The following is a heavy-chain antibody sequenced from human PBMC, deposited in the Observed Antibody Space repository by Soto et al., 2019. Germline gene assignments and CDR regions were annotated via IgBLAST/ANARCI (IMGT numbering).Heavy chain of an antibody. D-gene: IGHD2-15*01. V-gene: IGHV1-69*12. CDR2: IIPIFGTA. Sequence: QVQLVQSGAEVKKPGSSVKVSCKASGGTLSSYAISWVRQAPGQGLEWMGGIIPIFGTANYAQKFQGRVTITADESTSTAYMELSSLRSEDTAVYYCARDGYCSGGSCYQYYYYYYGMDVWGQGTTVTVSS. CDR3: ARDGYCSGGSCYQYYYYYYGMDV. CDR1: GGTLSSYA. J-gene: IGHJ6*02.